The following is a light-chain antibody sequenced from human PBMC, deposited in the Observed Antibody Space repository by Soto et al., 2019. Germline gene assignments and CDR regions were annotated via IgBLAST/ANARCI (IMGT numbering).Light chain of an antibody. CDR3: GSWDSSLSAYV. J-gene: IGLJ1*01. CDR1: SSDVGAYNY. Sequence: QSVLTQPPSASGSPGQSVTISCTGTSSDVGAYNYVSWYQHHPGKAPKLMVYEVNKRPSGVPDRFSGSKSGTSATLGITGFQTGDEADYYGGSWDSSLSAYVFGTGTKVTVL. V-gene: IGLV2-8*01. CDR2: EVN.